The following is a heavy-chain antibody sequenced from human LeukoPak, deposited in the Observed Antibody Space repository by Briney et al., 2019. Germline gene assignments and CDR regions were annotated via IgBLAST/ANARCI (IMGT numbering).Heavy chain of an antibody. Sequence: SETLSLTCTVSGGSISSYYWSWIRQPPGKRLEWIGYIYYSGSTNYNPSLKSQVTISVDTSKNQFSLKLSSVTAADTAVYYCARLYGSGSFQYFDYWGQGTLVTVSS. J-gene: IGHJ4*02. V-gene: IGHV4-59*08. CDR3: ARLYGSGSFQYFDY. CDR2: IYYSGST. CDR1: GGSISSYY. D-gene: IGHD3-10*01.